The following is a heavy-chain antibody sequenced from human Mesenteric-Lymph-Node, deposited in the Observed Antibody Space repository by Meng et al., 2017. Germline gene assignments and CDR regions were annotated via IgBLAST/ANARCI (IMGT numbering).Heavy chain of an antibody. V-gene: IGHV4-31*03. Sequence: LLEEAAPGQVKPPQPPSLTCTLSGGYISSGGYYWSGIRQPPGKGLEWIGYIHSSGSTYYTPSLKSRVTMSVDNSKNQFSLKLNSMTAADTAVYYCARDPTGGEDHQRVWGQGTLVTVSS. D-gene: IGHD1-14*01. J-gene: IGHJ4*02. CDR1: GGYISSGGYY. CDR2: IHSSGST. CDR3: ARDPTGGEDHQRV.